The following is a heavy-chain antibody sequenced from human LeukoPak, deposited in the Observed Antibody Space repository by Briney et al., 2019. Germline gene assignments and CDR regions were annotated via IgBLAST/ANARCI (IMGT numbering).Heavy chain of an antibody. CDR2: IYHSGST. CDR3: ARVHYDSSGYHYSKGFDY. V-gene: IGHV4-59*12. J-gene: IGHJ4*02. D-gene: IGHD3-22*01. CDR1: GGSISSYY. Sequence: SETLSLTCTVSGGSISSYYWSWIRQPPGKGLEWIGYIYHSGSTYYNPSLKSRVTISVDRSKNQFSLKLSSVTAADTAVYYCARVHYDSSGYHYSKGFDYWGQGTLVTVSS.